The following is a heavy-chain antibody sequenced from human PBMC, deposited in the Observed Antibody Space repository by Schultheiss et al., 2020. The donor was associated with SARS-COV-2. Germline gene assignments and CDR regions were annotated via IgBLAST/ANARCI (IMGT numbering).Heavy chain of an antibody. CDR1: GYSFTSYW. D-gene: IGHD3-3*01. CDR3: ARGGLYYDFWSGSHGLDV. CDR2: IYPGDSDT. Sequence: GESLKISCKGSGYSFTSYWIGWVRQMPGKGLEWMGIIYPGDSDTRYSPSFQGQVTISADKSISTAYLQWSSLKASHSAMYYCARGGLYYDFWSGSHGLDVWGQGTTVTVSS. V-gene: IGHV5-51*01. J-gene: IGHJ6*02.